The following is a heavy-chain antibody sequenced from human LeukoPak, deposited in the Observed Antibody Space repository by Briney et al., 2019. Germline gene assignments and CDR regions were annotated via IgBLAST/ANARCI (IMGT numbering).Heavy chain of an antibody. CDR1: GGTFSSYA. J-gene: IGHJ6*02. CDR3: ARDMNGGSFEYYYYGMDV. Sequence: SVKVSCKASGGTFSSYAISWVRQAPGQGLEWMGGIIPIFDTANYAQKFQGRVTITADESTSTAYMELSSLRSEDTAVYYCARDMNGGSFEYYYYGMDVWGQGTTVTVSS. D-gene: IGHD6-13*01. V-gene: IGHV1-69*01. CDR2: IIPIFDTA.